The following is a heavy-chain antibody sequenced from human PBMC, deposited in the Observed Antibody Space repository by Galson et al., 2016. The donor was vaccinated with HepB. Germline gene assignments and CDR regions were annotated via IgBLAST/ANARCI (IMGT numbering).Heavy chain of an antibody. Sequence: SLRLSCAASGFIFSVYNKNWARQAPGKGLEWIAWITSSSDTMYYADSVKGRFTISRDNAKNSLYLEVNSLRAEDTAVYYCARVGDDNNTWIQLWSNYYYYGMDVWGQGTTVTVSS. D-gene: IGHD5-18*01. CDR1: GFIFSVYN. J-gene: IGHJ6*02. V-gene: IGHV3-48*01. CDR3: ARVGDDNNTWIQLWSNYYYYGMDV. CDR2: ITSSSDTM.